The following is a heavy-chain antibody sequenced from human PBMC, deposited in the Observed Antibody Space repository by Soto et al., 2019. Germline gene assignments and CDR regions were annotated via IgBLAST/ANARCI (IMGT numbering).Heavy chain of an antibody. V-gene: IGHV1-69*02. D-gene: IGHD6-19*01. CDR3: ARNFLGYSSGWYVN. J-gene: IGHJ4*02. CDR2: IIPILGIA. CDR1: GGTFSSYT. Sequence: QVQLVQSGAEVKKPGSSVKVSCKASGGTFSSYTISWVRQAPGQGLEWMGRIIPILGIANYAQKFQGRVTITADKSTSTAYMELSSLRSEDTAVYYCARNFLGYSSGWYVNWGQGTLVTVSS.